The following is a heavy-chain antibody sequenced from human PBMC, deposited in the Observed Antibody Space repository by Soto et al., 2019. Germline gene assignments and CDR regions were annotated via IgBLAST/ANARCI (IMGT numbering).Heavy chain of an antibody. D-gene: IGHD4-17*01. CDR2: INSDGRIT. CDR1: GFTVSSYW. J-gene: IGHJ6*03. V-gene: IGHV3-74*01. CDR3: ARSAYSDYFYYYYIDV. Sequence: EVQLVESGGGLVQPGGSLRLSCAASGFTVSSYWMHWVRQSPGKGLVWVSRINSDGRITNYADSVKGRFTISSDNAKNTLYLQMNSLRAEDTAVDYCARSAYSDYFYYYYIDVWGKGTTVTVSS.